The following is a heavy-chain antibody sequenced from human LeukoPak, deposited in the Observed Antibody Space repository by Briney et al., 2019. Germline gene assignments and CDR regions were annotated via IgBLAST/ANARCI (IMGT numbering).Heavy chain of an antibody. CDR2: ISGSGGST. V-gene: IGHV3-23*01. CDR3: AKDYDYGDYYSYFDY. Sequence: HPGGSLRLSCAASGFTFSSYAMSWVRQAPGKGLEWVSAISGSGGSTYYADSVKGRFTISRDNSKNTLYLQMNSLRAEDTAVHYCAKDYDYGDYYSYFDYWGQGTLVTVSS. J-gene: IGHJ4*02. CDR1: GFTFSSYA. D-gene: IGHD4-17*01.